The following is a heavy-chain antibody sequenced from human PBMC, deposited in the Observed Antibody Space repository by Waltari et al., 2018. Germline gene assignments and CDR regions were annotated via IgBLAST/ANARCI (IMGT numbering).Heavy chain of an antibody. CDR2: IKQDGSEK. Sequence: EVQLVESGGGLVQPGGSLRLSCAASGFTFSSYWMSWVRQAPGKGLEWVANIKQDGSEKYYVDSVKGRFTISRDNAKNSLYLQMNSLRAEDTAVYYCARDPYYYDNGAFDIWGQGTMVTVSS. V-gene: IGHV3-7*01. J-gene: IGHJ3*02. D-gene: IGHD3-22*01. CDR1: GFTFSSYW. CDR3: ARDPYYYDNGAFDI.